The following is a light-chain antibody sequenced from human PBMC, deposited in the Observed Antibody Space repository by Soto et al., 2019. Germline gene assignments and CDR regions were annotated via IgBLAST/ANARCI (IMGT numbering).Light chain of an antibody. CDR1: QSITKS. CDR3: QQSYITPIT. Sequence: DIQITQYTSSGSESVGEAITVTCRANQSITKSLNWYQKKPGAAPRLLIRAASGLHSGVPSRFSGSGSGTDFTLTISSLEPDDLATYYCQQSYITPITFGKGTRREIK. V-gene: IGKV1-39*01. J-gene: IGKJ5*01. CDR2: AAS.